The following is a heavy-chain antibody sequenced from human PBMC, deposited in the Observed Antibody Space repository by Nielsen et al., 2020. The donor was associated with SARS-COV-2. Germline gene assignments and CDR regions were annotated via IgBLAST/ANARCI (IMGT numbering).Heavy chain of an antibody. CDR2: ISAYNGNT. Sequence: ASVKVSYKASGYTFTSYGISWVRQAPGQGLEWMGWISAYNGNTNYAQKLQGRVTMTTDTSTSTAYMELRSLRSDDTAVYYCARDRHIVVVPAAPELNYYYYGMDVWGQGTTVTVSS. V-gene: IGHV1-18*01. CDR1: GYTFTSYG. J-gene: IGHJ6*02. CDR3: ARDRHIVVVPAAPELNYYYYGMDV. D-gene: IGHD2-2*01.